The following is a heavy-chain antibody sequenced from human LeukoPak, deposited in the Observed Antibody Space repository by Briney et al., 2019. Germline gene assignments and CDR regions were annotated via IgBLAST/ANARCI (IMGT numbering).Heavy chain of an antibody. J-gene: IGHJ6*03. Sequence: SSETLSLTCTVSGGSISSYYWSWIRQPPGEGLEWIGYIYTSGSTNYNPPLKSRVTISVDTSKNQFSLKLSSVTAADTAVYYCARENSYYYMDVWGKGTTVTVSS. CDR3: ARENSYYYMDV. CDR2: IYTSGST. CDR1: GGSISSYY. V-gene: IGHV4-4*09.